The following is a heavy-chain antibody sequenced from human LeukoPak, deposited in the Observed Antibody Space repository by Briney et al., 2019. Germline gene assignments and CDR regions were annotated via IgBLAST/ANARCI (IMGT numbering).Heavy chain of an antibody. Sequence: ASVKVSCKASGYTFTSYGISWVRQAPGQGLEWMGWISAYNGNTNYAQKLQGRVTMTTDTPTSTAYMELRSPRSDDTAVYYCARAREIAAPDYWGQGTLVTVSS. D-gene: IGHD6-13*01. V-gene: IGHV1-18*01. CDR3: ARAREIAAPDY. CDR1: GYTFTSYG. CDR2: ISAYNGNT. J-gene: IGHJ4*02.